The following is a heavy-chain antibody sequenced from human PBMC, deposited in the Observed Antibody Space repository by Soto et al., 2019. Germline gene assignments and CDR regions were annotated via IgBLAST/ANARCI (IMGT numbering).Heavy chain of an antibody. CDR2: ISGSGGST. J-gene: IGHJ3*02. CDR3: AKDVTKDYGDYGDAFDI. V-gene: IGHV3-23*01. CDR1: GFTFSSYA. Sequence: GGSLRLSCAASGFTFSSYAMSWVRQAPGKGLEWVSAISGSGGSTYYADSVKGRFTISRDNSKNTLYLQMNSLRAEDTAVYYCAKDVTKDYGDYGDAFDIWGQGTMVTVSS. D-gene: IGHD4-17*01.